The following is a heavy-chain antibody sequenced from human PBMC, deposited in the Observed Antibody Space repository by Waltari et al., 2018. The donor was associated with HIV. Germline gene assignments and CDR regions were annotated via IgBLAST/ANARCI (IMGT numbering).Heavy chain of an antibody. V-gene: IGHV2-5*02. CDR1: GFSLRTSGVG. Sequence: QITLKESGPTLVKPTQTLTLTCTFSGFSLRTSGVGVGWIRQPPGKALEWLALIYWDDDKRYSPSLKSRLTITKDTSKNQVVLTMTNMDPVDTATYYCAHLIVRRWLQLHFDYWGQGTLVTVSS. J-gene: IGHJ4*02. CDR3: AHLIVRRWLQLHFDY. D-gene: IGHD1-1*01. CDR2: IYWDDDK.